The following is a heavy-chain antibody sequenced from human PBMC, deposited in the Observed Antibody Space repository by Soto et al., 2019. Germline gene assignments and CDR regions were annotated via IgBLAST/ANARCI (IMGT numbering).Heavy chain of an antibody. CDR1: GYTFSTST. V-gene: IGHV1-18*04. CDR3: AIANYGDDDY. CDR2: IKAYSGNT. J-gene: IGHJ4*02. D-gene: IGHD4-17*01. Sequence: LVQSGAEAKKPGTSVKVSCKASGYTFSTSTISWVRQAPGQGLEWLGWIKAYSGNTNYAPKLQGRVTMTTDTSTSTAYLELRSLTNDETAMYYCAIANYGDDDYWGQGTLVTVSS.